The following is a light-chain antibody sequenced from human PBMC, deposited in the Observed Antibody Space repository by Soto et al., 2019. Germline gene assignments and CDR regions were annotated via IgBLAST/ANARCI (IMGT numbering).Light chain of an antibody. V-gene: IGLV4-60*02. Sequence: QPVLTQSSSASASLGSSVKLTCTLSSGHSSYIIAWHQQQPGKAPRYLMKLEGSGSYNKGSGVPDRFSGSSSGADRYLTISNLHFEDEADYYCETWGTNTRVFGGGTKLTVL. CDR3: ETWGTNTRV. J-gene: IGLJ3*02. CDR1: SGHSSYI. CDR2: LEGSGSY.